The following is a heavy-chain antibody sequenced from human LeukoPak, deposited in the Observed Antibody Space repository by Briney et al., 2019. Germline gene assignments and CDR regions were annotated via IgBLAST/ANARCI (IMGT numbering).Heavy chain of an antibody. CDR1: GGSFSGYY. D-gene: IGHD1-26*01. CDR3: VRSGLVGGPFDY. CDR2: INRSGST. J-gene: IGHJ4*02. V-gene: IGHV4-34*01. Sequence: SETLSLTCAVYGGSFSGYYWSWIRQPPGKGLEWIGEINRSGSTNYNPSLKSRVTISVDTSKNQFSLKLTSVTAAYTAVYFCVRSGLVGGPFDYWGQGTLVTVSS.